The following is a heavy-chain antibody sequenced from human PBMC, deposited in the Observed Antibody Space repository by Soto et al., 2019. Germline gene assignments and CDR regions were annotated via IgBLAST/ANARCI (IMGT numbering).Heavy chain of an antibody. V-gene: IGHV5-51*01. Sequence: EVQLVQSGAEVKKSGESLQISCEGSGFIFSRYKIGWVRQMPGKGLEWMGIINPGNSDTTYSPSFQGQVTISADNSINTAYLQWSSLRASDTAMYYCMRSYGDSYYFYYGMDVWGQGTTVTVSS. CDR2: INPGNSDT. CDR3: MRSYGDSYYFYYGMDV. J-gene: IGHJ6*02. D-gene: IGHD2-21*02. CDR1: GFIFSRYK.